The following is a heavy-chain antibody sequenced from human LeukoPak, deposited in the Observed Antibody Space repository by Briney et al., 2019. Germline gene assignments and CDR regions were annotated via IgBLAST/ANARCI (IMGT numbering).Heavy chain of an antibody. J-gene: IGHJ5*02. CDR3: ARHYYDSSGYSRWFDP. D-gene: IGHD3-22*01. CDR1: GFTFSSYA. V-gene: IGHV3-21*01. CDR2: ISSSSSYI. Sequence: GGSLRLSCAASGFTFSSYAMSWVRQAPGKGLEWVSSISSSSSYIYYADSVKGRFTISRDNAKNSLYLQMNSLRAEDTAVYYCARHYYDSSGYSRWFDPWGQGTLVTVSS.